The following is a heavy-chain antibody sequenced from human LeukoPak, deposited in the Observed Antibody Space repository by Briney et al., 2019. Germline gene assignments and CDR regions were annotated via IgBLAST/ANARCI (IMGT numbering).Heavy chain of an antibody. CDR2: IYHSGST. CDR3: ASPLTPGYCSGGSCYGAETY. CDR1: DYSISSDYY. D-gene: IGHD2-15*01. V-gene: IGHV4-38-2*02. Sequence: SETLSLTCIVSDYSISSDYYWGWIRQPPGKGLEWIGNIYHSGSTYYNPSLKSRVTISLDTSKNQFSLKVSSVTAADTAVYYCASPLTPGYCSGGSCYGAETYWGQGTLVTVSS. J-gene: IGHJ4*02.